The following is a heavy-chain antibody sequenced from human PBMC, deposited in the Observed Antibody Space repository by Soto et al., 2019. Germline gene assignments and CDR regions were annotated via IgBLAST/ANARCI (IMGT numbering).Heavy chain of an antibody. Sequence: SVQVSYQACRGGFRRYSISWLRQDPGKGLEWVGGVIPIFCTANYAQNFQGRVTITADKSTSTAYMELSSLRSEDTAVYYCAREYYYDSSGYSQYYYYGMDVWGQGTTVTVSS. D-gene: IGHD3-22*01. CDR3: AREYYYDSSGYSQYYYYGMDV. J-gene: IGHJ6*02. V-gene: IGHV1-69*06. CDR1: RGGFRRYS. CDR2: VIPIFCTA.